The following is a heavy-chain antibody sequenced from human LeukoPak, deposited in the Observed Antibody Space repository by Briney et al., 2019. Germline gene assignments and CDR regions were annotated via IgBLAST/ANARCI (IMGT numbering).Heavy chain of an antibody. CDR1: GFTFSSYA. J-gene: IGHJ4*02. Sequence: PGGSLRLSCAASGFTFSSYAMSWVRQAPGKGLEWVSGISGSGGDTYFADSVKGRFTISRDNSKNTLYLQMSSLRAEATAVYYCARPSFVGWEKDYWGQGTLVTVSS. D-gene: IGHD6-19*01. CDR2: ISGSGGDT. V-gene: IGHV3-23*01. CDR3: ARPSFVGWEKDY.